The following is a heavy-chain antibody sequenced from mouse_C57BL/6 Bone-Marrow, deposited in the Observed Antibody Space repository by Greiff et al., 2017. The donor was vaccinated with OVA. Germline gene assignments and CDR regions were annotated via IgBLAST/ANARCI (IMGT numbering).Heavy chain of an antibody. CDR3: ARGGSTYSNYDFDY. Sequence: QVQLQQSGAELVKPGASVKISCKASGYTFTDYYINWVKQRPGQGLEWSGKIGPGSGSTYYNEKFTGKATLTADKSSSTAYMQLSSLTSEDSAVYFCARGGSTYSNYDFDYWGQGTTLTVSS. CDR1: GYTFTDYY. J-gene: IGHJ2*01. CDR2: IGPGSGST. V-gene: IGHV1-77*01. D-gene: IGHD2-5*01.